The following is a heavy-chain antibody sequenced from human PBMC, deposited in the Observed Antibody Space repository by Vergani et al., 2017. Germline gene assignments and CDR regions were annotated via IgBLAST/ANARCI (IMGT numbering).Heavy chain of an antibody. J-gene: IGHJ6*03. D-gene: IGHD5-12*01. V-gene: IGHV3-9*01. CDR3: VKDVAEGYYYYNKVV. Sequence: EGQLVESGGGLVQPGRSLRLSCAASGFIFDDYAMHWVRQAPGKGLEWVSGITWNNVKIDYADSVKGRFTISRDNAKNSLYVQMNSLRAEDTALYYCVKDVAEGYYYYNKVVWGRGTAITFSS. CDR2: ITWNNVKI. CDR1: GFIFDDYA.